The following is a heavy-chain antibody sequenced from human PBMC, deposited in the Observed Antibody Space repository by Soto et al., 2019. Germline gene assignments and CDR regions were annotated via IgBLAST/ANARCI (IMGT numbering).Heavy chain of an antibody. D-gene: IGHD3-22*01. CDR3: ARQTYYYDSSGYPPDI. CDR1: GYSFTSYW. J-gene: IGHJ3*02. V-gene: IGHV5-51*01. CDR2: IYPDDSRT. Sequence: GESLKISCKGSGYSFTSYWIGWVRQMPGRGLECMGIIYPDDSRTTYSPSFQGQVTISADKSISTAYLQWSSLKASDTAMYYCARQTYYYDSSGYPPDIWGQGTMVTVSS.